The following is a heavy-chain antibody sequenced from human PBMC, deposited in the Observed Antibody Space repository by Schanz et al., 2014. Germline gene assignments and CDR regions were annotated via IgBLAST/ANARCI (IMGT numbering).Heavy chain of an antibody. J-gene: IGHJ5*02. CDR1: GFRFDDYA. Sequence: EVQLVESGGGLVQPGRSLRLSCVASGFRFDDYAMHWVRQAPGKGLEWVANIKQDESEKYYVDSVKGRFTISRDNAKNSLFLHMNSLRAEDTAVYYCVRDILHRVYDSGSPWDQGTLVTVSS. V-gene: IGHV3-7*01. D-gene: IGHD3-10*01. CDR3: VRDILHRVYDSGSP. CDR2: IKQDESEK.